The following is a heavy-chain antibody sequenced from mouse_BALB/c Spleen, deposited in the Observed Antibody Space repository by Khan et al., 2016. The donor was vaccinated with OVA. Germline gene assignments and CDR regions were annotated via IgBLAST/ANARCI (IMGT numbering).Heavy chain of an antibody. V-gene: IGHV3-2*02. CDR2: ISYSGTT. Sequence: VQLQQSGPGLVKPSQSLSLTCTVTGYSITSDYAWNWIRQFPGNKLEWMGYISYSGTTNYNPSLKSRISITRDTSKNHFFLLLNSVTTEDTATYYCARVYGGDFDYWGQGTTLTVSS. CDR1: GYSITSDYA. CDR3: ARVYGGDFDY. J-gene: IGHJ2*01. D-gene: IGHD1-1*01.